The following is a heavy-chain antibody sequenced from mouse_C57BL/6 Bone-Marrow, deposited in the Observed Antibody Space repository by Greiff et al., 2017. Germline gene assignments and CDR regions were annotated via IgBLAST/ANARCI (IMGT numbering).Heavy chain of an antibody. CDR3: ARSYPWFAY. D-gene: IGHD1-1*01. CDR1: GYTFTSYW. V-gene: IGHV1-64*01. CDR2: IHPNSGST. J-gene: IGHJ3*01. Sequence: QVQLKQSGAELVKPGASVKLSCKASGYTFTSYWMHWVKQRPGQGLEWIGMIHPNSGSTNYNEKFKSKATLTVDKSSSTAYMQLSSLTSEDSAVYYCARSYPWFAYWGQGTLVTVSA.